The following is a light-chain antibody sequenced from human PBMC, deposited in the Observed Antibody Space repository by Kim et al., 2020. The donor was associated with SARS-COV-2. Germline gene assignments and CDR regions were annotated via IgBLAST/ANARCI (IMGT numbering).Light chain of an antibody. Sequence: QRVTISCTGSSSNIGAGYDVHWYQQLPGTAPKPLIYGNSNRPSGVPDRFSGSKSGTSASLAITGLQAEDEADHYCQSYDSSLSGWVFGGGTQLTVL. CDR2: GNS. CDR1: SSNIGAGYD. CDR3: QSYDSSLSGWV. V-gene: IGLV1-40*01. J-gene: IGLJ3*02.